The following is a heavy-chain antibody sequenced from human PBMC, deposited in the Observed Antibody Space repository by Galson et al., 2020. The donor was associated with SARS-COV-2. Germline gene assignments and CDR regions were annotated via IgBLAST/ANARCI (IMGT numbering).Heavy chain of an antibody. Sequence: SGPTLAKPTQTLTLTCTFPGFPLTTSGMCVSWIRQPPGNALEWLALIDWDDAKYYSTSLKNRLTIPKDTSKNQVVLTMTNMDPVDTATYSCARTYYDILTGYYLPFDYWGQGTLVTVSS. V-gene: IGHV2-70*01. CDR2: IDWDDAK. CDR1: GFPLTTSGMC. J-gene: IGHJ4*02. CDR3: ARTYYDILTGYYLPFDY. D-gene: IGHD3-9*01.